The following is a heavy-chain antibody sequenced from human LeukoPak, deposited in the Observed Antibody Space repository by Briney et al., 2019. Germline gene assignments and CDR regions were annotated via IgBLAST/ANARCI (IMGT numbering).Heavy chain of an antibody. CDR2: IKQDGSEK. Sequence: GGSLRLSCAASGFTFSSYWMSWVRQAPGKGLEWVANIKQDGSEKYYVDSAKGRFTISRDNAKNSLYLQMHSLRAEHTAVYYCARAAVGATWCNWFDPWGQGTLVTVSS. CDR3: ARAAVGATWCNWFDP. D-gene: IGHD1-26*01. CDR1: GFTFSSYW. V-gene: IGHV3-7*04. J-gene: IGHJ5*02.